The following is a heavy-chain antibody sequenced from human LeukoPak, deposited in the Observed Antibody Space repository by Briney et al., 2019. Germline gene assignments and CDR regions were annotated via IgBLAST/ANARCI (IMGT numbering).Heavy chain of an antibody. D-gene: IGHD6-13*01. J-gene: IGHJ4*02. CDR3: TSLSSSWHQN. CDR2: IRSKANSYAT. Sequence: PGGSLRLSCAASGFTFSSYSMNWVRQASGKGLEWVGRIRSKANSYATAYAASVKGRFTISRDDSKNTAYLQMNSLKTEDTAVYYCTSLSSSWHQNWGQGTLVTVSS. CDR1: GFTFSSYS. V-gene: IGHV3-73*01.